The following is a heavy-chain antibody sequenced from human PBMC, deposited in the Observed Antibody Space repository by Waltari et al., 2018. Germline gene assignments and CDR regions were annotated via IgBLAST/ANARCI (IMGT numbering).Heavy chain of an antibody. V-gene: IGHV4-39*01. Sequence: QLQLQESGPGLVKPSETLSLTCTVSGGSISSSSYYWGWIRQPPGKGLEWIGIIYYSGRTYYNPSLKSRVTISVDTAKNQFSLKLSSVTAADTAVYYCAVGGFWSGSVGDAFDIWGQRTMVTVSS. D-gene: IGHD3-3*01. CDR3: AVGGFWSGSVGDAFDI. CDR2: IYYSGRT. CDR1: GGSISSSSYY. J-gene: IGHJ3*02.